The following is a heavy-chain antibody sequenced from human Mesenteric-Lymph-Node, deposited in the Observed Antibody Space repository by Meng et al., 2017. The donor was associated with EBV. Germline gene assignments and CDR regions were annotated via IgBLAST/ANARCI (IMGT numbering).Heavy chain of an antibody. CDR3: ASLSAPDDY. CDR1: GFTFSSLW. Sequence: EVLLVESGXGLVQPXGSLRLSFAASGFTFSSLWMHWVRQVPGKGLVWVSEIDSDGSSTNYADSVKGRFTISRDNAKKTLYLQMNSLSVEDTALYYCASLSAPDDYWGQGTLVTVSS. V-gene: IGHV3-74*01. CDR2: IDSDGSST. J-gene: IGHJ4*02.